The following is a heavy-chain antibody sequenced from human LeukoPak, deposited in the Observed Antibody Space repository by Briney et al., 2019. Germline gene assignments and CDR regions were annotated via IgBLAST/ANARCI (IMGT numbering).Heavy chain of an antibody. CDR1: GGSISSGSYY. CDR3: ARDIHNGGPGY. Sequence: SQTLSLTCTVSGGSISSGSYYWSWIRQPAGKGLEWIGRIYTSGSTNYNPSLKSRVTMSVDTSKNQFSLKLSSVTAADTAVYYCARDIHNGGPGYWGQGTLVTVSS. J-gene: IGHJ4*02. D-gene: IGHD4-23*01. CDR2: IYTSGST. V-gene: IGHV4-61*02.